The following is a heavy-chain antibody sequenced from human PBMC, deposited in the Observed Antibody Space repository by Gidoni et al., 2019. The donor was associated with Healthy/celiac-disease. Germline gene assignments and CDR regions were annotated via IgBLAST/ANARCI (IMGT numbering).Heavy chain of an antibody. CDR1: GGSISSYY. CDR2: IYYSGST. CDR3: ARAGWYYFDY. Sequence: QVQLQESGPGLVKPSETLSLTCTVPGGSISSYYWSWIRQPPGKGLEWIGYIYYSGSTNYNPSLKSRVTISVDTSKNQFSLKLSSVTAADTAVYYCARAGWYYFDYWGQGTLVTVSS. D-gene: IGHD6-19*01. J-gene: IGHJ4*02. V-gene: IGHV4-59*01.